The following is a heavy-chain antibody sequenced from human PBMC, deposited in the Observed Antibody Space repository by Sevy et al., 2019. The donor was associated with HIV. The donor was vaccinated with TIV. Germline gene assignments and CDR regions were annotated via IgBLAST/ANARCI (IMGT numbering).Heavy chain of an antibody. CDR3: ARDNMVRGVMWNTDYGMDV. J-gene: IGHJ6*02. Sequence: ASVKVSCKASGYTFTGYYMHWVRQAPGQGLEWMGWINPNSGGTNYAQKFQGRVTMTRDTSIRTAYMELSRLRSDDTAVYYCARDNMVRGVMWNTDYGMDVWGQGTTVTVSS. CDR2: INPNSGGT. D-gene: IGHD3-10*01. V-gene: IGHV1-2*02. CDR1: GYTFTGYY.